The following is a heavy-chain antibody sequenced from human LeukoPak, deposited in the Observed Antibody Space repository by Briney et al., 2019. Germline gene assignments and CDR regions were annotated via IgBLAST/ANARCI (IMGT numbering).Heavy chain of an antibody. CDR1: GYTFNTYG. V-gene: IGHV1-18*01. J-gene: IGHJ3*01. CDR2: INTDNGNT. CDR3: ARAALYYHGSGSYSGDL. Sequence: ASVKVSCKASGYTFNTYGISWVRQAPGQRPEWMGWINTDNGNTKYAQKFQGRVTMTTDISTSTAYMELSSLRSDDTAVYYCARAALYYHGSGSYSGDLWGQGTMVTVSS. D-gene: IGHD3-10*01.